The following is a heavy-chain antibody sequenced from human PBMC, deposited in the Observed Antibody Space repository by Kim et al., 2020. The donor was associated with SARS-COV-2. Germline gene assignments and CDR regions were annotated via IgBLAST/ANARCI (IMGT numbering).Heavy chain of an antibody. CDR1: GFTFGDYA. J-gene: IGHJ3*02. D-gene: IGHD3-9*01. Sequence: GGSRRLSCAASGFTFGDYAMHWVRQAPGKGLEWVSGISWNSGSIGYADSVKGRFTISRDNAKNSLYLQMNSLRAEDTALYYCAKDTGLRYFDWLGAAFDIWGQGTMVTVSS. V-gene: IGHV3-9*01. CDR2: ISWNSGSI. CDR3: AKDTGLRYFDWLGAAFDI.